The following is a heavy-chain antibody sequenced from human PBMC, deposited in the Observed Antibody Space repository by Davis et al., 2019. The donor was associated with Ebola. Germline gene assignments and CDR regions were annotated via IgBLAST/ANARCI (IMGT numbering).Heavy chain of an antibody. Sequence: SVKVSCKASGGTFTSYAFTWLRQAPGQGLEWMGGIIPRYETTRYAQKFQGRVTITADKSTYTVYMELSSLRSEDTAVYYCARGILAEGLDTWGQGTLVSVSS. D-gene: IGHD5-18*01. J-gene: IGHJ5*02. CDR3: ARGILAEGLDT. V-gene: IGHV1-69*06. CDR2: IIPRYETT. CDR1: GGTFTSYA.